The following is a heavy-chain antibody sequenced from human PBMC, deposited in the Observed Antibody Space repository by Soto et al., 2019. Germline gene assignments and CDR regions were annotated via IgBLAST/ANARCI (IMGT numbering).Heavy chain of an antibody. D-gene: IGHD3-3*01. V-gene: IGHV1-18*01. CDR3: ARDSHDFWSGYNYNWFDP. J-gene: IGHJ5*02. Sequence: ASVYVSCKASGYTCTIYGISRVRHPPLRWLEWMGWISAYNGDTNYAQKLQGRLTMTTDTSTSTAYMELRSLRSDDTAVYYCARDSHDFWSGYNYNWFDPWGQGTLVTVSS. CDR1: GYTCTIYG. CDR2: ISAYNGDT.